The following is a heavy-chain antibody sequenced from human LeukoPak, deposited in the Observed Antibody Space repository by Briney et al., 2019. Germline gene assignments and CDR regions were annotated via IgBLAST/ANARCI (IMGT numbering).Heavy chain of an antibody. D-gene: IGHD2-21*02. V-gene: IGHV3-33*06. J-gene: IGHJ4*02. Sequence: GGSLRLSCAASGFTFSSYGMHWVRQAPGKGLEWVAVIWYDGSNKYYADSVKGRFTISRDNSKNTLYLQMNSLRAEDTAVYYCAKERMRSCGGDCYSGNYFDYWGQGTLVTVSS. CDR3: AKERMRSCGGDCYSGNYFDY. CDR2: IWYDGSNK. CDR1: GFTFSSYG.